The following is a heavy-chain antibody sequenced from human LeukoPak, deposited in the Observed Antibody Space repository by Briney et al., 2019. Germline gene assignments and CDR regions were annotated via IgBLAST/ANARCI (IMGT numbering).Heavy chain of an antibody. Sequence: SETLSLTCTVSGGSISSSYWSWIRQPPGKGLEWIGYIYYTGSTTYNPSLKSRVTISVDTSKNQFSLNLRSVTAADTAVYYCARARGTKDDAFDVWGQGTLVTVSS. D-gene: IGHD3-10*01. J-gene: IGHJ3*01. V-gene: IGHV4-59*01. CDR2: IYYTGST. CDR1: GGSISSSY. CDR3: ARARGTKDDAFDV.